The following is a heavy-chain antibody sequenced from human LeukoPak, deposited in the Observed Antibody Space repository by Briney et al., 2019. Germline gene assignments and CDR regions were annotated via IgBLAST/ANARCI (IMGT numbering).Heavy chain of an antibody. CDR1: GGSFSGYY. D-gene: IGHD4-23*01. V-gene: IGHV4-34*01. Sequence: PSETLSLTCAVYGGSFSGYYWSWIRQPPGKGLEWIGEINHSGSTNYNPSLKSRVTISVDTSKKQFSLKLSSVTAADTAVYYCARSPYYAGAFVDYWGQGTLVTVSS. J-gene: IGHJ4*02. CDR3: ARSPYYAGAFVDY. CDR2: INHSGST.